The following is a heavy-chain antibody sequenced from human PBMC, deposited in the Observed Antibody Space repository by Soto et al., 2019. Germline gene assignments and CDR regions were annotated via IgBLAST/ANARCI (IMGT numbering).Heavy chain of an antibody. V-gene: IGHV3-11*06. Sequence: AGTLRLSCAASGFTFSDYYMSWIRQAPGKGLDWVSYISSSSRTTKYGDSVKGRFTISRDNAKNSLFLQMNSLRGEDTAVYYCARDVYRYSSSSPEEGWVQGTTVNVAS. CDR2: ISSSSRTT. J-gene: IGHJ6*02. CDR1: GFTFSDYY. CDR3: ARDVYRYSSSSPEEG. D-gene: IGHD6-6*01.